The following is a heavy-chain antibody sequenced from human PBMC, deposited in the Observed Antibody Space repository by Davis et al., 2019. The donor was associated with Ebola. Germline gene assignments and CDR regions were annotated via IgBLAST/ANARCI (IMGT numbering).Heavy chain of an antibody. J-gene: IGHJ6*02. V-gene: IGHV1-2*02. CDR3: ARTLVSPSSDGMDV. CDR2: INSNSGGA. D-gene: IGHD4-23*01. Sequence: ASVPVSCKASGYTFTGYYIHWVRQAPGQGLEWMGWINSNSGGAKYAHNFQGRVTMTRDTSISTAYMEMGSLRSDDTAVYYCARTLVSPSSDGMDVWGQGTTVRVSS. CDR1: GYTFTGYY.